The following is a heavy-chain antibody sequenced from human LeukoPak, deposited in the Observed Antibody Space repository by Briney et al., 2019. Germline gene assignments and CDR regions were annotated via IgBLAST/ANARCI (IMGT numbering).Heavy chain of an antibody. J-gene: IGHJ5*02. CDR2: ISPSGGST. CDR3: ERNNSVRDEAWWFNP. D-gene: IGHD5-24*01. V-gene: IGHV1-46*01. Sequence: ASLKLSCEAFGYTFTSNYMHWVRQAPGQGPEWMGVISPSGGSTTYAQQFQGRVTLTRDMSTSTDYLEPCSLSSETTAVYYCERNNSVRDEAWWFNPWGQGTLVTVSS. CDR1: GYTFTSNY.